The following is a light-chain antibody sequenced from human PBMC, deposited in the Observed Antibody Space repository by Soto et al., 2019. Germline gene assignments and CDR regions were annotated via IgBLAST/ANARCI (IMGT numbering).Light chain of an antibody. CDR3: ISYTTSRTLV. Sequence: QSALTQPASVSGSPGQSITISCTGTSNDVGGYNYVSRYQQHPGKAPKLLIFEVSNRPSGVSNRFSGSKSVNTASLTISGLQAEDEADYFCISYTTSRTLVFGGGTKLTVL. CDR2: EVS. CDR1: SNDVGGYNY. J-gene: IGLJ2*01. V-gene: IGLV2-14*01.